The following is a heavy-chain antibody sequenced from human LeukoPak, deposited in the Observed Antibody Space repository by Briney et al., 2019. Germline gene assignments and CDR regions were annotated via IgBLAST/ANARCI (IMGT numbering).Heavy chain of an antibody. Sequence: PGGSLRLPCAASGFRFNTYWMSWVRQAPGKGLEWVANIKQDGNEKYYADSVKGRFTISRDNGKNSLDLQMNSLRADDTAVYYCARGGSGRSGLDYWGQGTLVTVSS. D-gene: IGHD6-19*01. CDR2: IKQDGNEK. J-gene: IGHJ4*02. CDR3: ARGGSGRSGLDY. V-gene: IGHV3-7*01. CDR1: GFRFNTYW.